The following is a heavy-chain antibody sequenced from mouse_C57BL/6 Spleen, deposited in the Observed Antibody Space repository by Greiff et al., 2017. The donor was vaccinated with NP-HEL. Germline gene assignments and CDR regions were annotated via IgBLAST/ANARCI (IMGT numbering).Heavy chain of an antibody. CDR1: GFTFSSYA. CDR3: TRDGNYGSSFPYAMDC. D-gene: IGHD1-1*01. V-gene: IGHV5-9-1*02. J-gene: IGHJ4*01. CDR2: ISSGGDYI. Sequence: EVKLVESGEGLVKPGGSLKLSCAASGFTFSSYAMSWVRQTPEKRLEWVAYISSGGDYIYYADTVKGRFNISRDNARNTLYLQMSSLTSEDTAMYYCTRDGNYGSSFPYAMDCWGQGTSVTVSS.